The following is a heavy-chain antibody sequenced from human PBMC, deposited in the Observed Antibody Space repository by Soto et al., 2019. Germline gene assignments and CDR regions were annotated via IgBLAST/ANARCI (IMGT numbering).Heavy chain of an antibody. V-gene: IGHV3-15*07. CDR1: GFTFGNAW. D-gene: IGHD3-3*01. Sequence: PGGSLRLSCAASGFTFGNAWMNWVRQAPGKGLEWVGRIKSKTDGGTTDYAAPVKGRFTISRDDSKNTLYLQMNSLKTEDTDVYYCTTDLTYYYFWSGYQKMSTTVGMDVWGQGTTVTVSS. CDR3: TTDLTYYYFWSGYQKMSTTVGMDV. CDR2: IKSKTDGGTT. J-gene: IGHJ6*02.